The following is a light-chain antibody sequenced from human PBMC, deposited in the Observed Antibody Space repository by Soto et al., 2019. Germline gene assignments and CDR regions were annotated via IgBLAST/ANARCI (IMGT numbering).Light chain of an antibody. V-gene: IGLV2-14*01. J-gene: IGLJ1*01. CDR1: SSYVGGYNY. CDR2: DVS. Sequence: QSALTQPASVSGSPGQSITISCTGTSSYVGGYNYVSWYQQHPGKAPKLKIYDVSNRPSGVSNRFSGSKSGNTASLTISGLQAEDEADYYCSSYTSSSSYVFGTGTKLTVL. CDR3: SSYTSSSSYV.